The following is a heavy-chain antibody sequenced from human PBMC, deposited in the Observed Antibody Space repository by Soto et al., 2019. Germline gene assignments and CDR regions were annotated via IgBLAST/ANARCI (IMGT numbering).Heavy chain of an antibody. D-gene: IGHD3-3*01. J-gene: IGHJ4*02. Sequence: GESLEISSTDSGYNLAGYWIAWVRQMPGKGLELMGIIYPSDSDTRYRPSFQGQVTISPDKSISSAYLQWSSLRASDTAMYYCARGGVSTRTFDYWGQGTPVTVSS. CDR2: IYPSDSDT. CDR3: ARGGVSTRTFDY. V-gene: IGHV5-51*01. CDR1: GYNLAGYW.